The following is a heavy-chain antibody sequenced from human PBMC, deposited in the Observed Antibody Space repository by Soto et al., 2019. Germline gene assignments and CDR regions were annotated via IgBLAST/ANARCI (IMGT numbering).Heavy chain of an antibody. J-gene: IGHJ4*02. V-gene: IGHV1-3*01. Sequence: ASVKVSCKASGYTFTSYAMHWVRQAPGQRLEWMGWINAGNGNTKYSQKFQGRVTITRDTSASTAYMELSSLRSEDTAVYYCARDSGYDYYFDYWGQGTLVTVSS. D-gene: IGHD5-12*01. CDR2: INAGNGNT. CDR1: GYTFTSYA. CDR3: ARDSGYDYYFDY.